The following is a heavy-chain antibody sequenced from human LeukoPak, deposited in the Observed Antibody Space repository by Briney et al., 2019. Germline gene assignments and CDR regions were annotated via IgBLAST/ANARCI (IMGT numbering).Heavy chain of an antibody. CDR2: INPNSGGT. CDR3: ARDFWLGRDALATSGGDAFDI. J-gene: IGHJ3*02. D-gene: IGHD3-3*01. CDR1: GYTFTAYY. V-gene: IGHV1-2*02. Sequence: ASVKVSCKASGYTFTAYYMHWVRQAPGQGLEWMGWINPNSGGTTYAQKFQGRVTMTRDTSISTVYMELSRLRSDDTAVYYCARDFWLGRDALATSGGDAFDIWGQGTMVTVSS.